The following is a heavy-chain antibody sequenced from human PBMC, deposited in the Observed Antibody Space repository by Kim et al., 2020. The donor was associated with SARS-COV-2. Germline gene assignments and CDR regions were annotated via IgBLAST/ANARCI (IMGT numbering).Heavy chain of an antibody. CDR2: ISSSSYI. D-gene: IGHD3-10*01. CDR1: GFTFSSYS. CDR3: ARENSSWTFDY. J-gene: IGHJ4*02. Sequence: GGSLRLSCAASGFTFSSYSMNWVRQAPGKGLEWVSSISSSSYIYFRDSVKGRITIARDNAKNSLYLQMNSLRAEDTAVYYCARENSSWTFDYWGQGTLVTVSS. V-gene: IGHV3-21*01.